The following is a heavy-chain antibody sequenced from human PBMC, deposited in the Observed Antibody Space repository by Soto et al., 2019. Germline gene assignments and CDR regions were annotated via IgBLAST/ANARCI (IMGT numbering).Heavy chain of an antibody. CDR1: GGSFTGYY. J-gene: IGHJ6*02. CDR2: INHGGAT. Sequence: QVQLHQWGAGLLQPSETLSLTCAIDGGSFTGYYWSWIRQAPVEGLEWIGEINHGGATNVHPSLTSRILISMDASKNQFSVNLSSVTAADTAISFCARGRLHLATGTRLRYSAMDVWGQGTAVIISS. D-gene: IGHD4-4*01. CDR3: ARGRLHLATGTRLRYSAMDV. V-gene: IGHV4-34*01.